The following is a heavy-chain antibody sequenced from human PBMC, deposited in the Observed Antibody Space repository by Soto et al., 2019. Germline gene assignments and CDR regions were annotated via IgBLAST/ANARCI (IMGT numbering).Heavy chain of an antibody. V-gene: IGHV1-2*02. CDR1: GYTFTGYF. J-gene: IGHJ4*02. CDR2: INPYSGGA. CDR3: ARVSGDIVVVPAAIPFDY. D-gene: IGHD2-2*02. Sequence: ASVKVSCKASGYTFTGYFMHWVRQAPGQGLEWMGWINPYSGGADYAQSFQGRVTMTRDTSISTVYMELSSVTAADTAVYYCARVSGDIVVVPAAIPFDYWGQGTLVTVSS.